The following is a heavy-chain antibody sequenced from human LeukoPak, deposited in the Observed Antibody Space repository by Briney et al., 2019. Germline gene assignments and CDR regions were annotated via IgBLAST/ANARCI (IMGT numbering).Heavy chain of an antibody. CDR1: VFPLGRYV. CDR2: INHNAEMI. Sequence: GGSLRLSREGSVFPLGRYVMSWVRQAPGKGREWIAYINHNAEMIFYPDFVKGRFTISRDNPKKSLYLQMSALRYADTAIYYCARDHDWAFDLWGQGTLVTVSS. J-gene: IGHJ4*02. CDR3: ARDHDWAFDL. D-gene: IGHD3-9*01. V-gene: IGHV3-48*02.